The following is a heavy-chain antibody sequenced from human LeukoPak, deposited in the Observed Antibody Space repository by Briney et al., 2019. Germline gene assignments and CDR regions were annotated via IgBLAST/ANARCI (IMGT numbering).Heavy chain of an antibody. J-gene: IGHJ4*02. CDR2: IKHDGSEK. V-gene: IGHV3-7*04. D-gene: IGHD5-12*01. Sequence: PGGSLRLSCAASGFTLSRYWMSWVRQAPGKGLEWVANIKHDGSEKYYVDSVKGRFTISRDNAKNSLYLQINSLRAEDTAVYYCARDSPGYGGYSYWGQGTLVTVSS. CDR1: GFTLSRYW. CDR3: ARDSPGYGGYSY.